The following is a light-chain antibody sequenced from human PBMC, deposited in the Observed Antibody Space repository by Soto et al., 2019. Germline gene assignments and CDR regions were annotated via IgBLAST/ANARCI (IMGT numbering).Light chain of an antibody. V-gene: IGLV2-14*03. CDR2: DVS. J-gene: IGLJ3*02. CDR1: SSDIGSYNY. CDR3: SSYGASSTL. Sequence: QSALTQPASLSGSPGQSITISCTGTSSDIGSYNYVSWYQQHPGKAPKLMIFDVSHRPSGISDRFSGSKSGNTASLTISGLQPEDEADYYCSSYGASSTLFGGGTKLTVL.